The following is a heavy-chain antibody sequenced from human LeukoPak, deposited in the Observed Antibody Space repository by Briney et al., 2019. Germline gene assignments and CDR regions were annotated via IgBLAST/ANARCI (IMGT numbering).Heavy chain of an antibody. Sequence: ASVKVSCKASGYTFINYGFTWVRQAPGQGLEWMGWISASNGNTHYAQKLQGRVTMTTDTSTSTAYMELKSLRSDDTAVYYCARSYSTSWLHSMDAFDIWGEGTMVTVSS. D-gene: IGHD6-13*01. CDR1: GYTFINYG. J-gene: IGHJ3*02. V-gene: IGHV1-18*01. CDR3: ARSYSTSWLHSMDAFDI. CDR2: ISASNGNT.